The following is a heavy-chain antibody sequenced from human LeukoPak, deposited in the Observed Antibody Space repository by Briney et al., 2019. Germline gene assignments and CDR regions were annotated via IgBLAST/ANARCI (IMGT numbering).Heavy chain of an antibody. CDR3: ARGLQLWSNDAFDI. Sequence: ASVKVSCKASGYTFTSYGISWVRQAPGQGLEWMGWISAYNGNTNYAQKLQGRVTMTTDISTSTAYMELRSLRSDDTAVYYCARGLQLWSNDAFDIWGQGTMVTVSS. CDR1: GYTFTSYG. J-gene: IGHJ3*02. V-gene: IGHV1-18*04. CDR2: ISAYNGNT. D-gene: IGHD5-18*01.